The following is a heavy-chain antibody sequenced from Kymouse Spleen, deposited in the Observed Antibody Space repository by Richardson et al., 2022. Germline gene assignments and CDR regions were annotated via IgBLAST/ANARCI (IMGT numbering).Heavy chain of an antibody. CDR2: IRSKANSYAT. CDR1: GFTFSGSA. J-gene: IGHJ6*02. D-gene: IGHD1-7*01. Sequence: EVQLVESGGGLVQPGGSLKLSCAASGFTFSGSAMHWVRQASGKGLEWVGRIRSKANSYATAYAASVKGRFTISRDDSKNTAYLQMNSLKTEDTAVYYCTRPLGITGTTNYYYGMDVWGQGTTVTVSS. CDR3: TRPLGITGTTNYYYGMDV. V-gene: IGHV3-73*02.